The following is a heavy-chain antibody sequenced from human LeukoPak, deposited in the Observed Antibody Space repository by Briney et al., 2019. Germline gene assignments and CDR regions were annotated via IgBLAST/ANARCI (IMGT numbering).Heavy chain of an antibody. CDR2: VYYRGST. D-gene: IGHD2-15*01. J-gene: IGHJ3*01. CDR1: GASMTSCY. Sequence: KASETLSLTCTVSGASMTSCYWSWVRQTPGKGLEWIGYVYYRGSTNYNPPLKSRVTMSVDTSKKQFSLRLTSVTAADTAVYYCARDVEQCSGGSCYNSVYAFGFWGQGTTVTVSS. CDR3: ARDVEQCSGGSCYNSVYAFGF. V-gene: IGHV4-59*01.